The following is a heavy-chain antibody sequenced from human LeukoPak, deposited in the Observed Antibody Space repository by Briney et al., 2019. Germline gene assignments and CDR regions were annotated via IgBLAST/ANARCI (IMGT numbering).Heavy chain of an antibody. J-gene: IGHJ4*02. CDR1: GFTFSNYG. CDR3: AKDDRATWYFDY. V-gene: IGHV3-30*02. CDR2: IRYDGSNE. Sequence: GGSLRLSCAASGFTFSNYGMHWVRQAPGKGLEWVAFIRYDGSNEYYADSVKGRFTISRDNSKSTLYLQMNSLRAEDTAVFYCAKDDRATWYFDYWGQGTLATVSS. D-gene: IGHD3-10*01.